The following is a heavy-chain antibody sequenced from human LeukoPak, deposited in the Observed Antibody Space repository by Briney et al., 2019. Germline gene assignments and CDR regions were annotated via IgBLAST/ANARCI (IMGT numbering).Heavy chain of an antibody. CDR2: ISYDGSNK. CDR1: GGSISSGG. CDR3: ARISGGDLGYCSGGSCFDFDC. Sequence: LSLTCTVSGGSISSGGYYWSWIRQHPGKGLEWMAVISYDGSNKYYADSVKGRFTISRDNSKNTLYLQMNSLRAEDTAVYYCARISGGDLGYCSGGSCFDFDCWGQGTLVTVSS. J-gene: IGHJ4*02. V-gene: IGHV3-30*03. D-gene: IGHD2-15*01.